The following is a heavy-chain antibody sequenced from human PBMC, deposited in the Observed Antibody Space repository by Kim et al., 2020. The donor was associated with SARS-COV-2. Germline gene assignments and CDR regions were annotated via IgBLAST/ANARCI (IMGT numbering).Heavy chain of an antibody. CDR1: GFTFSSYA. CDR2: ISGSGGST. CDR3: AKVSDIVVVVAAATLDY. J-gene: IGHJ4*02. V-gene: IGHV3-23*01. D-gene: IGHD2-15*01. Sequence: GGSLRLSCAASGFTFSSYAMSWVRQAPGKGLEWVSAISGSGGSTYYADSVKGRFTISRDNSKNTLYLQMNSLRAEDTAVYYCAKVSDIVVVVAAATLDYWGQGTLVTVSS.